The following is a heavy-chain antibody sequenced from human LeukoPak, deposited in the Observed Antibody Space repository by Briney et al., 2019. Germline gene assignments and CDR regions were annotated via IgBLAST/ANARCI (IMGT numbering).Heavy chain of an antibody. V-gene: IGHV6-1*01. Sequence: SQTLLLTCAISGDSVSSNSAAWHWIRQSPSRGLEWLGRTYYRSKWYNDYAVSVKSRITIKPGTSKNQSSLQLKSVTPEDTAVYYCAKSYSSGWDFDYWGQGTLVTVSS. J-gene: IGHJ4*02. D-gene: IGHD6-19*01. CDR1: GDSVSSNSAA. CDR3: AKSYSSGWDFDY. CDR2: TYYRSKWYN.